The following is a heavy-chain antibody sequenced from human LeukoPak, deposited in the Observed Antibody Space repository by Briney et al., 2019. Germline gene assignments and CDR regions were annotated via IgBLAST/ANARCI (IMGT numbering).Heavy chain of an antibody. V-gene: IGHV3-23*01. CDR1: GFTFSSYA. CDR3: ARIYVWGSYPDY. Sequence: SGGSLRLSCAASGFTFSSYAMSWVRQAPAKGLQWVTTISGSGGSTYYADSVKGRFTISRDNAKNSLYLQMNSLRAEDTAVYYCARIYVWGSYPDYWGQGTLVTVSS. CDR2: ISGSGGST. J-gene: IGHJ4*02. D-gene: IGHD3-16*02.